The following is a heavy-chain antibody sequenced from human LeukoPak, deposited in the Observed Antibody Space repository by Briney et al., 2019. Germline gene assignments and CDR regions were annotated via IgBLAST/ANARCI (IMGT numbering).Heavy chain of an antibody. Sequence: PGGSLRLSCAASGFTFSSYGMHWVRQAPGKGLEWVAVISYDGSSKYYADSVKGRFTISRDNSKNTLYLQMNSLRAEDTAVYYCAKDGSYYDTSGSLFDYWGQGTLVTVSS. CDR2: ISYDGSSK. J-gene: IGHJ4*02. V-gene: IGHV3-30*18. CDR3: AKDGSYYDTSGSLFDY. CDR1: GFTFSSYG. D-gene: IGHD3-22*01.